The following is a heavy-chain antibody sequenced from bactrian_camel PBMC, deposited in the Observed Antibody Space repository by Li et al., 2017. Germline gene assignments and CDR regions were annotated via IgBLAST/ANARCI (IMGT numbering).Heavy chain of an antibody. J-gene: IGHJ4*01. CDR2: IDSDGST. Sequence: VQLVESGGGSVQAGGSLRLSCAASGRTRHSYCTGWFRQAPGKEREAVATIDSDGSTNYADSVRGRFTISKDGDTLHLQMNSLKPEDSAVYYCANLHFRSLETRHVRIWGQGTQVTVS. CDR1: GRTRHSYC. CDR3: ANLHFRSLETRHVRI. D-gene: IGHD8*01. V-gene: IGHV3S57*01.